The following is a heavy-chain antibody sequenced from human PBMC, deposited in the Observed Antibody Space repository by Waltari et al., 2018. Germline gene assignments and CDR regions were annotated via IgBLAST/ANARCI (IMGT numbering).Heavy chain of an antibody. D-gene: IGHD1-26*01. Sequence: QVTLRESGPALVRPTQTLTLTCTFSGFSLTTDGMCVSCIRQPPGKALEWLARIDWDDDKHYSTSLKTRLSISKDTSKNQVVLTVTNMDPVDTATYYCARMNAGGSYFPYYYGVDVWGQGTSVTVSS. CDR1: GFSLTTDGMC. J-gene: IGHJ6*02. CDR2: IDWDDDK. V-gene: IGHV2-70*13. CDR3: ARMNAGGSYFPYYYGVDV.